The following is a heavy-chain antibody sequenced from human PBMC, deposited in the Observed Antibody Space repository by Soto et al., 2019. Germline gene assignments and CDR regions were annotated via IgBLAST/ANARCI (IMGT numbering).Heavy chain of an antibody. D-gene: IGHD1-26*01. CDR2: IIPIFGTA. V-gene: IGHV1-69*13. CDR1: GCTFSSYV. Sequence: SVKVSCKASGCTFSSYVISWLRQAPGQGLEWMGGIIPIFGTANYAQKFRGRVTITADESTSTAYMELSSLRSENTAVYYCAGAPGWELLSNRWLSDGFDPWGQGTLVTVSS. J-gene: IGHJ5*02. CDR3: AGAPGWELLSNRWLSDGFDP.